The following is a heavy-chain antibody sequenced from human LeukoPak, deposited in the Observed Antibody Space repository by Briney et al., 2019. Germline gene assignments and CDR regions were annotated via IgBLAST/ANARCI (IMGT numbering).Heavy chain of an antibody. J-gene: IGHJ4*02. Sequence: GGSLRLSCTASGFTFTDYNINWVRQAPGKGLEWVSIIFGNGDTTYYADSVKGRFTVSRDNSKDTLYLQMNDLRPDDTAIYYCAKRNTMVRGGPCFDYWGQGLLVTVSS. D-gene: IGHD3-10*01. V-gene: IGHV3-23*01. CDR2: IFGNGDTT. CDR3: AKRNTMVRGGPCFDY. CDR1: GFTFTDYN.